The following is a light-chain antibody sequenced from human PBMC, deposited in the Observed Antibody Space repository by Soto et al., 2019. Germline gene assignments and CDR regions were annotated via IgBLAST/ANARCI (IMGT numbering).Light chain of an antibody. CDR2: GAS. J-gene: IGKJ1*01. V-gene: IGKV3-20*01. CDR3: QQYVSSPQT. CDR1: QSVRSS. Sequence: VMTQSPGTLSVSPGERATLFCRSSQSVRSSLAWYQQKPGQAPRLLIYGASNRATGIPDRFSGSGSGTDFTLTISRLEPEDFAMYFCQQYVSSPQTFGQGTKVDIK.